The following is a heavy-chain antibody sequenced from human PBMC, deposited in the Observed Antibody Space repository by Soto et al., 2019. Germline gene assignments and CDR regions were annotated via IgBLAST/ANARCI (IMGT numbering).Heavy chain of an antibody. D-gene: IGHD3-22*01. J-gene: IGHJ5*02. CDR2: IIPIFGTA. Sequence: SVKVSCKASGGTFSSYAISWVRQAPGQGLEWMGGIIPIFGTANYAQKFQGRVTITADKSTSTAYMELSSLRSEDTAVYYCASAGYYDSSGYFNWFDPWGQGTLVTVSS. CDR1: GGTFSSYA. V-gene: IGHV1-69*06. CDR3: ASAGYYDSSGYFNWFDP.